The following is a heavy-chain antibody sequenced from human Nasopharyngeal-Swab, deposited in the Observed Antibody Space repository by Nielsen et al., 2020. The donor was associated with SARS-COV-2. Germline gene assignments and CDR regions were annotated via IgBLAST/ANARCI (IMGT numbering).Heavy chain of an antibody. CDR3: ARGRLYYDFWSGYWFDP. Sequence: SETLSLTCTVSGGSISSSSYYWGWIRQPPGKGLEWIGSIYYSGSTYYNPSLKSRVTISVDTSKNQFSLKLRSVTAADTAVYYCARGRLYYDFWSGYWFDPWGQGTLVTVSS. D-gene: IGHD3-3*01. V-gene: IGHV4-39*07. CDR1: GGSISSSSYY. J-gene: IGHJ5*02. CDR2: IYYSGST.